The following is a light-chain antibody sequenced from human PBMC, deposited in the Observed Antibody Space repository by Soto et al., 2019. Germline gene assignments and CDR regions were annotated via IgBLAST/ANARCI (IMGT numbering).Light chain of an antibody. V-gene: IGKV1-5*03. CDR2: KAS. CDR3: QQYNVYWT. Sequence: DIQMTQSPSTLSASVGARVPITCRASQSINIWLAWYQQKPGRAPKLLIYKASTLESGVPSRFSGSGSGTEFTLTISSLQPDDFATYYCQQYNVYWTFGQGTKVDIK. CDR1: QSINIW. J-gene: IGKJ1*01.